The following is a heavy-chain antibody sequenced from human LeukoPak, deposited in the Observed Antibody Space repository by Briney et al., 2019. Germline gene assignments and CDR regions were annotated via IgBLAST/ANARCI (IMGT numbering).Heavy chain of an antibody. V-gene: IGHV1-18*01. D-gene: IGHD3-10*01. J-gene: IGHJ6*02. CDR3: GWFGGDYYGMDV. CDR1: GYTFTSYG. CDR2: ISAYNGNT. Sequence: ASVKVSCKASGYTFTSYGISWVRQDPGQGLEGMGWISAYNGNTNYAQKLQGRVTMTTDTSTSTAYMELRSLRSDDTAVYYCGWFGGDYYGMDVWGQGTTVTVSS.